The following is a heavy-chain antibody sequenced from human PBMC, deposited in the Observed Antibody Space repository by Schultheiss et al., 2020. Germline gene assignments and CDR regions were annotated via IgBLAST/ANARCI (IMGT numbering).Heavy chain of an antibody. CDR1: GGSVSSGSYY. CDR2: IYYSGST. J-gene: IGHJ5*02. CDR3: AAYSSGYYYDWFDP. D-gene: IGHD3-22*01. Sequence: SETLSLTCTVSGGSVSSGSYYWSWIRQPPGKGLEWIGYIYYSGSTNYNPSLKSRVTISVDTSKNQFSLKLSSVTAADTAVYYCAAYSSGYYYDWFDPWGQGTLVTVSS. V-gene: IGHV4-61*01.